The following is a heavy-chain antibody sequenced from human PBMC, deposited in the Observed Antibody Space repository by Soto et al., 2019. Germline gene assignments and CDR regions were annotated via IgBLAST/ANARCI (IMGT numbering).Heavy chain of an antibody. CDR3: ARVRYGDY. J-gene: IGHJ4*02. D-gene: IGHD1-1*01. Sequence: QVHLVQSGAEVKKPGASVKVSCKGSGYAFTTYGITWVRQAPGQGLEWMGWISAHNGNTNYAQKLQVRVTVTRDTSTSTAYMELRGLRSDDTAVYYCARVRYGDYWGEGALVTVSS. V-gene: IGHV1-18*01. CDR2: ISAHNGNT. CDR1: GYAFTTYG.